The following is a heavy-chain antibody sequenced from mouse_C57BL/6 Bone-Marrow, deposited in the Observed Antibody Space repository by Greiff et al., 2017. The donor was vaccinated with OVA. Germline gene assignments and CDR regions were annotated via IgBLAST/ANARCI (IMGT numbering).Heavy chain of an antibody. CDR2: IDPANGNT. CDR3: ARRLITTVVAEGY. D-gene: IGHD1-1*01. Sequence: EVQLVESVAELVRPGASVKLSCTASGFNIKNTYMHWVKQRPEQGLEWIGRIDPANGNTKYAPKFQGKATITADTSSNTAYLQLSSLTSEDTAIYYGARRLITTVVAEGYWGQVTTLTVSS. V-gene: IGHV14-3*01. J-gene: IGHJ2*01. CDR1: GFNIKNTY.